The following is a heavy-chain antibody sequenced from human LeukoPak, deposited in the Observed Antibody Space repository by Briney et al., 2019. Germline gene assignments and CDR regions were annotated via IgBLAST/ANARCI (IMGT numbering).Heavy chain of an antibody. D-gene: IGHD3-22*01. Sequence: SETLSLTCTVSGGSISSGNYCWSWIRQPAGKGLEWIGHIHTSGNTNYNPSLKSRVTISVDTSKNQFSLKLSSVTAADTAVYYCARVTMIVVGIRYYYYYMDVWGKGTTVTVSS. CDR2: IHTSGNT. CDR3: ARVTMIVVGIRYYYYYMDV. V-gene: IGHV4-61*09. CDR1: GGSISSGNYC. J-gene: IGHJ6*03.